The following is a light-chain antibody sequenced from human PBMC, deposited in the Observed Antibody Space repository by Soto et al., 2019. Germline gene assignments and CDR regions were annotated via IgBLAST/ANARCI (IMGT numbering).Light chain of an antibody. Sequence: QSVLTQAPSASGTPGQRVTISCSGSSSNIGSNTVTWYQQVPGTAPKLLIYSNDQRPSGVPDRFSGSKSGTSASLAIAGLLSEDEADYYCAAWDDSLNGWVLGGGTKLTVL. CDR2: SND. V-gene: IGLV1-44*01. J-gene: IGLJ3*02. CDR3: AAWDDSLNGWV. CDR1: SSNIGSNT.